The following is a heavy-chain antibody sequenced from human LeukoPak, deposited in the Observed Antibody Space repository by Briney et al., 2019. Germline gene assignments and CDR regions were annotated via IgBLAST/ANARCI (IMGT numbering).Heavy chain of an antibody. CDR1: GYTFTGYY. CDR3: ARDDGVEMATIPDY. V-gene: IGHV1-18*04. Sequence: ASVKVSCKASGYTFTGYYMHWVRQAPGQGLEWMGWINPNNGNTNYAQKLQGRVTMTTDTSTSTAYMELRSLRSDDTAVYYCARDDGVEMATIPDYWGQGTLVTVSS. J-gene: IGHJ4*02. D-gene: IGHD5-24*01. CDR2: INPNNGNT.